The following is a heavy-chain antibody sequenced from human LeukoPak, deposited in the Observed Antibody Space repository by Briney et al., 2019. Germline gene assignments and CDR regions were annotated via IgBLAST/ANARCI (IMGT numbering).Heavy chain of an antibody. CDR3: ARDTHRTFYSSSFDY. D-gene: IGHD6-13*01. V-gene: IGHV6-1*01. CDR2: TYYRSKWYN. J-gene: IGHJ4*02. CDR1: GDSVSSKRAA. Sequence: SQTLSLTCALSGDSVSSKRAAWYWLRQSPSRGLEWLGSTYYRSKWYNDYAVAVKSRITINPDTSKNQFSLQLNSVTPEDTAVYYCARDTHRTFYSSSFDYWGQGTLVTVSS.